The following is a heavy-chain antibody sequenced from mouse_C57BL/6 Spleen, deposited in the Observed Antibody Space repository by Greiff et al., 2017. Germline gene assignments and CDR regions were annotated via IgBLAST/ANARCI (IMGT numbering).Heavy chain of an antibody. Sequence: VQLQQSDAALVKPGASAKISCKFSGYSFSDHTILRMKLRPEQRLEWIGYLYPSVGSTKNNEKFKGKAKLTADKASSTAYMQLNSLTSEDSAVYFCARRSYDGYPPGAMDYWGQGTSVTVSS. CDR1: GYSFSDHT. D-gene: IGHD2-3*01. CDR3: ARRSYDGYPPGAMDY. CDR2: LYPSVGST. J-gene: IGHJ4*01. V-gene: IGHV1-78*01.